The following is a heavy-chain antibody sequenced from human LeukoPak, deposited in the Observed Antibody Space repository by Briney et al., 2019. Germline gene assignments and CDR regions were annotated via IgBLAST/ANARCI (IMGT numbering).Heavy chain of an antibody. CDR2: IIPIFGTA. D-gene: IGHD6-13*01. CDR1: GGTFSSYA. V-gene: IGHV1-69*05. CDR3: ARVGDSSSWYGSLYGTRTDAFDI. Sequence: SVKVSCKASGGTFSSYAISWVRQAPGQGLEWMGGIIPIFGTANYAQKFQGRVTMTTDTSTSTAYMELRSLRSDDTAVYYCARVGDSSSWYGSLYGTRTDAFDIWGQGTMVTVSS. J-gene: IGHJ3*02.